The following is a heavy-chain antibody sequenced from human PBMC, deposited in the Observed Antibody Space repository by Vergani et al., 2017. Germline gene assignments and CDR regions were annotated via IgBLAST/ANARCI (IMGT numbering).Heavy chain of an antibody. J-gene: IGHJ4*02. CDR3: ARTITICRKWYHFDY. D-gene: IGHD2-2*01. V-gene: IGHV4-34*01. CDR2: ITHSGST. CDR1: GGSFSGYY. Sequence: QVQLQQWGAGLLKPSETLSLTCAVYGGSFSGYYWSWIRQPPGKGLEWSGEITHSGSTNYNPSLKSRVTISVDTPKNQFSLKLSSVTAADTAVYYSARTITICRKWYHFDYGGQGTLGTVSS.